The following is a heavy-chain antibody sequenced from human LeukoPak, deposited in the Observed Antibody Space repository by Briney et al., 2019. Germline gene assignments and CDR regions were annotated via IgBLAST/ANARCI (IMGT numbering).Heavy chain of an antibody. V-gene: IGHV3-23*01. CDR3: ARGPAPYYYDSSGYYHGAFDY. Sequence: GGSLRLSCAASGFTFSSYAMSWVRQAPGKGLEWVSAISGSGGSTYYADSVKGRFTISRDNSKNTLYLQMNSLRAEDTAVYYCARGPAPYYYDSSGYYHGAFDYWGQGTLVTVSS. CDR1: GFTFSSYA. D-gene: IGHD3-22*01. J-gene: IGHJ4*02. CDR2: ISGSGGST.